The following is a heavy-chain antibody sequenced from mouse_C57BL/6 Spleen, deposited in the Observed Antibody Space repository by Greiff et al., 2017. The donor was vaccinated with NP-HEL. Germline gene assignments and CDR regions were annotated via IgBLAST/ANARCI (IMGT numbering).Heavy chain of an antibody. CDR3: AISRTTVADY. Sequence: QVHVKQPGAELVKPGASVKLSCKASGYTFTSYWMHWVKQRPGQGLEWIGEIDPSDSDTTYNQKFKGKSTMTADKSSNTAYMQLSSLTSEDSAVYYCAISRTTVADYWGQGTTLTVSS. D-gene: IGHD1-1*01. CDR1: GYTFTSYW. J-gene: IGHJ2*01. CDR2: IDPSDSDT. V-gene: IGHV1-69*01.